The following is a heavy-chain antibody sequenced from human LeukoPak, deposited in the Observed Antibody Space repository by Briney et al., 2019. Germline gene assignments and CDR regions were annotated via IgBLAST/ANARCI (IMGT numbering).Heavy chain of an antibody. J-gene: IGHJ5*02. Sequence: SQTLSLTCAISGDCVSSNSAAWNWIRQSPSRGLEWLGRTYYRSKWYNDYAVSVKSRITINPDTSKNQFSLQLNSVTPEDTAVYYCARGGTYYDILTGRPRRNWFDPWGQGTLVTVSS. CDR3: ARGGTYYDILTGRPRRNWFDP. V-gene: IGHV6-1*01. CDR2: TYYRSKWYN. D-gene: IGHD3-9*01. CDR1: GDCVSSNSAA.